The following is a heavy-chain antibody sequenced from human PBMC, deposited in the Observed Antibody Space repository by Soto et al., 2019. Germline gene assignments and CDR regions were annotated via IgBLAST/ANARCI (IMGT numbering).Heavy chain of an antibody. Sequence: GGSLRLSCAAFGFTFSSYAMSWVRQAPGKGLEWVSAISGSGGSTYYADSVKGRFTISRDNSKNTLYLQMNSLRAEDTAVYYCAKRPDYIWGSYRYTTFDYWGQGTLVTVSS. D-gene: IGHD3-16*02. CDR2: ISGSGGST. CDR3: AKRPDYIWGSYRYTTFDY. J-gene: IGHJ4*02. CDR1: GFTFSSYA. V-gene: IGHV3-23*01.